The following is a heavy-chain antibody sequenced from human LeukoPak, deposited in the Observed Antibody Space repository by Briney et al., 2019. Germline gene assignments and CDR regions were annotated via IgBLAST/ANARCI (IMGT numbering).Heavy chain of an antibody. CDR1: GFTFSSKW. V-gene: IGHV3-74*01. D-gene: IGHD3-10*01. Sequence: GGSLRLSCAASGFTFSSKWMQWVRQAPGKGLVWGSRIHKDGSSTIYADSVKGRFTISRDNAKNTLYLQMNSLRAEDTAMYYCAREAYGSGNYYSDYWGQGTLVTVSS. CDR2: IHKDGSST. CDR3: AREAYGSGNYYSDY. J-gene: IGHJ4*02.